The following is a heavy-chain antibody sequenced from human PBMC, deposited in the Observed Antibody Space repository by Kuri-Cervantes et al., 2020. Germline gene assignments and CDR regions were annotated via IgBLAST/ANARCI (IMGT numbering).Heavy chain of an antibody. Sequence: SQTLSLTCAVSGYSISSGYYWGWIRQPPGKGLEWIGSIYHSGSTYYNPSLKSRVTISVDTSKNQFSLKLSSVTAADTAVYYCARGLGYSGYEVYYYYYMDVWGQGTLVTVSS. J-gene: IGHJ6*03. CDR3: ARGLGYSGYEVYYYYYMDV. D-gene: IGHD5-12*01. CDR1: GYSISSGYY. V-gene: IGHV4-38-2*01. CDR2: IYHSGST.